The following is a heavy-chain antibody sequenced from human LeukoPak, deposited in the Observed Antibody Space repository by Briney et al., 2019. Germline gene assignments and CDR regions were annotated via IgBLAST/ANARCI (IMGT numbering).Heavy chain of an antibody. V-gene: IGHV4-59*08. D-gene: IGHD6-19*01. CDR2: IYYSGST. Sequence: SETLSLTCTVSGGSISSYYWSWIRRPPGKGLEWIGNIYYSGSTNYNPSLKSRVTVSVDTSKNQFSLKLSSVTAADTAVYYCASVVQWLAEWYWFHPWGQGTLVTVSS. CDR3: ASVVQWLAEWYWFHP. J-gene: IGHJ5*02. CDR1: GGSISSYY.